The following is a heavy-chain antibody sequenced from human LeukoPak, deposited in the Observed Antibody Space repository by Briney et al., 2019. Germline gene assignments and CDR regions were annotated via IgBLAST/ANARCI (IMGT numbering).Heavy chain of an antibody. CDR2: ISGSGGST. V-gene: IGHV3-23*01. D-gene: IGHD2/OR15-2a*01. CDR1: GFTFSTYP. CDR3: AKGDLYYFDY. Sequence: GGSLRLSCAASGFTFSTYPMSWVRQPQGKGLEWVSGISGSGGSTYYADSVKGRFTISRDNSKNTLYLQMNSLRAEDTAVYYCAKGDLYYFDYWGQGTLVTVSS. J-gene: IGHJ4*02.